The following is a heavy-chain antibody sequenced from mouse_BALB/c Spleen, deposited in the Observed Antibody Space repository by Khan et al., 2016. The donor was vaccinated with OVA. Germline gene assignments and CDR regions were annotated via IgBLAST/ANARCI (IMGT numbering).Heavy chain of an antibody. CDR2: VNPNNGGT. J-gene: IGHJ1*01. Sequence: VQLKESGPDLVKPGASVKISCKASGYSFTGYYIHWVKQSHGKSLEWIGRVNPNNGGTSSNQKFKGKAILTVDKSSNTAYMELRSLTSEDSAVYSCAIYHGYFDVWGAGTTVTVSS. V-gene: IGHV1-26*01. CDR1: GYSFTGYY. CDR3: AIYHGYFDV.